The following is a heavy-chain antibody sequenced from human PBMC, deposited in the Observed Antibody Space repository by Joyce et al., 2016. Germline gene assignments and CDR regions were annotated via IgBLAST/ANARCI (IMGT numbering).Heavy chain of an antibody. CDR3: ARDSGPRTGLT. CDR1: GGSISHYY. D-gene: IGHD6-19*01. V-gene: IGHV4-4*07. Sequence: QVQLQESGPGLVRPSETLSLTCTVSGGSISHYYWNWIRQPAGKGLEWIGRMYTNGNANYNPALQSRITMSVDLSTSQFSLSLTSVTAADTATYFCARDSGPRTGLTWGQGILVTVSS. J-gene: IGHJ5*02. CDR2: MYTNGNA.